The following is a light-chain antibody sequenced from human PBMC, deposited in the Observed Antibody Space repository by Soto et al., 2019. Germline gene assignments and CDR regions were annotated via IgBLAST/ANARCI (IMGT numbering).Light chain of an antibody. J-gene: IGKJ5*01. V-gene: IGKV3-11*01. Sequence: EVVLTQSPVKLSLSPGERATLSCSASQSFRGLLAWYQQKPGQAPRLLIYDAYNRATGIPPRFSGSGSGADLTLTITILEPEDSAVYYCQQRHMWPITFGQATRLEI. CDR2: DAY. CDR3: QQRHMWPIT. CDR1: QSFRGL.